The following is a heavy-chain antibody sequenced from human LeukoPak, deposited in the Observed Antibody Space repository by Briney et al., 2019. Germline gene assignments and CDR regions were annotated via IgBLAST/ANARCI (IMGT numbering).Heavy chain of an antibody. J-gene: IGHJ4*02. CDR1: GFTFSSYA. CDR3: VRSLDY. Sequence: GGSLRLSCAASGFTFSSYAMHWVRQAPGKGLEWVAVISYDGSNKYYADSVKGRFTISRDNSKNTVYLQMNSLRVEDTALYYCVRSLDYWGQGTLVTVSS. V-gene: IGHV3-30-3*01. CDR2: ISYDGSNK.